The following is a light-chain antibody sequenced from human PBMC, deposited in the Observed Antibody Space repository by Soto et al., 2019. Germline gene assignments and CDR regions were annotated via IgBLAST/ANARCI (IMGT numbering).Light chain of an antibody. CDR3: QQREDWPRA. J-gene: IGKJ4*01. V-gene: IGKV3-11*01. CDR1: QSVGDY. Sequence: EIVLTQSPATLSLSPGETATLSCRASQSVGDYLGWYQQKPGQAPRLLIYDASQRATGVPARFSASGSGTDFTLTISSLEPEDFAIYYCQQREDWPRAFGGGTKVEFK. CDR2: DAS.